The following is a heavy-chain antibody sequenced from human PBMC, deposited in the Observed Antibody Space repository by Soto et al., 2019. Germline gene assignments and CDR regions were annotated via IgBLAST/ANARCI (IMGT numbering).Heavy chain of an antibody. CDR2: IDTSGGVT. Sequence: GGSLRLSCTASGFTFSSFFMNWVRQAPGKGPEWVSGIDTSGGVTKYADSVKGRFTISRDNSKNTLYLQMNSLRAEDAAMYYCARAPPSLQVPSFYYFGIDVWGQGTTVTVSS. D-gene: IGHD3-3*02. J-gene: IGHJ6*02. CDR1: GFTFSSFF. V-gene: IGHV3-23*01. CDR3: ARAPPSLQVPSFYYFGIDV.